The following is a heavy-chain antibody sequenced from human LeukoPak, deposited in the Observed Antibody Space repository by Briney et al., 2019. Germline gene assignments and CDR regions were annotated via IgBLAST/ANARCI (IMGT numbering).Heavy chain of an antibody. D-gene: IGHD2-15*01. Sequence: SETLSLTCAVYGGSFSGYYWSWIRQPPGKGLEWIGEINHIGSTNYNPSLKSRVTISVDTSKNQFSLKLSSVTAADTAVYFCARESSSGGSCFDYWGQGTLVTVSS. CDR1: GGSFSGYY. J-gene: IGHJ4*02. CDR3: ARESSSGGSCFDY. CDR2: INHIGST. V-gene: IGHV4-34*01.